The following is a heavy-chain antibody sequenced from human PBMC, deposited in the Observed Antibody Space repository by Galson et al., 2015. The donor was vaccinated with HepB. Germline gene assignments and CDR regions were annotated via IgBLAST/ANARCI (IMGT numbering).Heavy chain of an antibody. CDR2: INPSGGST. D-gene: IGHD5-18*01. V-gene: IGHV1-46*01. J-gene: IGHJ3*02. Sequence: SVKVSCKASGYTFTSYYMHWVRQAPGQGLEWMGIINPSGGSTSYAQKFQGRVTMTRDTSTSTIYMELSSLRSEDTAVYYCARDHTAMAKPDAFDIWGQGTMVTVSS. CDR1: GYTFTSYY. CDR3: ARDHTAMAKPDAFDI.